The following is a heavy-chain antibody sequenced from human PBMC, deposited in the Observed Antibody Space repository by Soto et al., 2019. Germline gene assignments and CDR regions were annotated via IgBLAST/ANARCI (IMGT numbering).Heavy chain of an antibody. CDR1: GYTFTSYA. J-gene: IGHJ6*02. D-gene: IGHD3-3*01. Sequence: GASVKVSCKASGYTFTSYAMHWVRQAPGQRLEWMGWINAGNGNTKYSQKFQGRVTITRDTSASTAYMELSSLRSEDTAVYYCARDTDFWSGYYSPYYGMDVWGQGTTVTVSS. V-gene: IGHV1-3*01. CDR3: ARDTDFWSGYYSPYYGMDV. CDR2: INAGNGNT.